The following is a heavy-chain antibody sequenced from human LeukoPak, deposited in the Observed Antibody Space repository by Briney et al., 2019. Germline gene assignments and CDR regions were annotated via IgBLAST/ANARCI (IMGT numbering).Heavy chain of an antibody. CDR1: GGTFSRYA. D-gene: IGHD6-19*01. V-gene: IGHV1-69*05. CDR3: ARGGDSPSGSSGWYYCVY. CDR2: IIPMFGTG. J-gene: IGHJ4*02. Sequence: EASVMVSCKASGGTFSRYAISWVRQAPGQGLEWMGGIIPMFGTGNYAQKFQGRVTITTDESTSTAYMELSSLRSEDTAVYYCARGGDSPSGSSGWYYCVYWGQGTLVTVSS.